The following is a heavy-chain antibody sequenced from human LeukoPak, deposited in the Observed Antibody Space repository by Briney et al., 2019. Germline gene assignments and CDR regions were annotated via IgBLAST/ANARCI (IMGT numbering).Heavy chain of an antibody. CDR3: ARDPVNIVATIYYYGMDV. J-gene: IGHJ6*02. V-gene: IGHV3-48*04. CDR1: GFTFSSYS. D-gene: IGHD5-12*01. CDR2: ISSSSSTI. Sequence: GGSLRLSCAASGFTFSSYSMNWVRQAPGKGLEWVSYISSSSSTIYYADSVKGRFTISRDNAKNSLYLQMNSLRAEDTAVYYCARDPVNIVATIYYYGMDVWGQGTTVTVSS.